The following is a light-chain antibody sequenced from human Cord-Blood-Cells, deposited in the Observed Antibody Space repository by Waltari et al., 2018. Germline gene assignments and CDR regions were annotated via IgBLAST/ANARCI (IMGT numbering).Light chain of an antibody. J-gene: IGKJ4*01. V-gene: IGKV1-39*01. Sequence: DIQMTQSPSSLSASVGDRVTITCRASQSISSDLNWYQQKPGKAPKLLIDAASSLQSGVPSRFSGSGSGTDFTLTIISLQPEDFATYYCQQSYSTPITFGGGTKVEIK. CDR3: QQSYSTPIT. CDR2: AAS. CDR1: QSISSD.